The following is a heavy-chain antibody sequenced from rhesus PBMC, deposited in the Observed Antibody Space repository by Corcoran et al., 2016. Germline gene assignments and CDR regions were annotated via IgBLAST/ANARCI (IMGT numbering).Heavy chain of an antibody. CDR2: IDSGGNT. Sequence: QVQLQESGPGLLKPSETLSLTCAVPGGSFNNNYCSWVRPVPGQGLEWIVRIDSGGNTYSNPSLKRRVTLSVDTSKNQFSLKLTSVTAADTAVYFCASYESRLSHRSKVSQYWGQGVLVTVSS. CDR3: ASYESRLSHRSKVSQY. J-gene: IGHJ4*01. D-gene: IGHD2-39*01. CDR1: GGSFNNNY. V-gene: IGHV4S11*01.